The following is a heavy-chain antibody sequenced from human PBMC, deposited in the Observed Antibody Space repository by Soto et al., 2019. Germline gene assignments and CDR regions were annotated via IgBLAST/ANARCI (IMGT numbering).Heavy chain of an antibody. CDR3: ARDAYCSGGSCYSFYFDY. CDR2: ISSNGGST. D-gene: IGHD2-15*01. V-gene: IGHV3-64*01. CDR1: GFTFSSYA. Sequence: GGSLRLSCAASGFTFSSYAMHWVRQAPGKGLEYVSAISSNGGSTYYANSVKGRFTISRDNSKNTLYLQMGSLRAEDMAVYYCARDAYCSGGSCYSFYFDYWGQGTLVTVSS. J-gene: IGHJ4*02.